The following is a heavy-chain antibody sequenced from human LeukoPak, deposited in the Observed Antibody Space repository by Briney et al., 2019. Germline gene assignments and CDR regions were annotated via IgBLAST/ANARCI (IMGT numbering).Heavy chain of an antibody. Sequence: GASVKVSCKASRYTFTSYDINWVRQATGQGLEWMGWMNPNSGNTGYAQKFQGRVTMTRNTSISTAYMELSSLRSEDTAVYYCARVPQGYYYYYGMDVWGQGTTVTVSS. V-gene: IGHV1-8*01. CDR2: MNPNSGNT. J-gene: IGHJ6*02. CDR3: ARVPQGYYYYYGMDV. CDR1: RYTFTSYD.